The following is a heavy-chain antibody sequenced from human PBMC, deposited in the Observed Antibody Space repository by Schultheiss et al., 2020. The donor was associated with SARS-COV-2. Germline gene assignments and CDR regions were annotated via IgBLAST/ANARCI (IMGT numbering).Heavy chain of an antibody. V-gene: IGHV4-59*08. Sequence: SETLSLTCTVSGGSISSYYWSWIRQPPGKGLEWIGYIYYSGSTYYNPSLKSRVTISVDRSKNQFSLKLSSVTAADTAVYYCATRDYYDSSGYDYWGQGTLVTVSS. J-gene: IGHJ4*02. CDR3: ATRDYYDSSGYDY. CDR1: GGSISSYY. CDR2: IYYSGST. D-gene: IGHD3-22*01.